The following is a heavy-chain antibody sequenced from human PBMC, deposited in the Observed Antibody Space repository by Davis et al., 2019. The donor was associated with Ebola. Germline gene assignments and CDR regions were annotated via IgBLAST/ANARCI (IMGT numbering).Heavy chain of an antibody. CDR2: IIPIFGTA. Sequence: AASVKVSCKASGCTFSSYAISWVRQAPGQGLEWTGGIIPIFGTANYAQKFQGRVTITADESTSTAYMELSSLRSEDTAVYYCARSTGPNSSSWYYYYGMDVWGQGTTVTVSS. D-gene: IGHD6-13*01. CDR3: ARSTGPNSSSWYYYYGMDV. V-gene: IGHV1-69*13. J-gene: IGHJ6*02. CDR1: GCTFSSYA.